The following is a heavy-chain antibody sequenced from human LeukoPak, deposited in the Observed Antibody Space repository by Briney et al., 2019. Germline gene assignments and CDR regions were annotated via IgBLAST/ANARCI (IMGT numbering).Heavy chain of an antibody. J-gene: IGHJ4*02. CDR2: ISSSSSYI. D-gene: IGHD3-9*01. CDR1: GFTFSSYS. CDR3: ARVGPDILAPVFELYFDY. Sequence: GGSLRLSCAASGFTFSSYSMNWVRQAPGKGLEWVSSISSSSSYIYYADSVKGRSTISRDNAKNSLYLQMNSLRAEDTAVYYCARVGPDILAPVFELYFDYWGQGTLVTVSS. V-gene: IGHV3-21*01.